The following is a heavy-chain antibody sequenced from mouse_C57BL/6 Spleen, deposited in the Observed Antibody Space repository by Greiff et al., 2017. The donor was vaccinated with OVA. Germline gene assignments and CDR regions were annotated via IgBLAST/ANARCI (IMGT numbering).Heavy chain of an antibody. Sequence: EVQVVESGGDLVKPGGSLKLSCAASGFTFSSYGMSWVRQTPDKRLEWVATISSGGSYTYYPDSVKGRFTISRDNAKNTLYLQMSSLKSEDTAMYYCARQEIVTPFAYWGQGTLVTVSA. CDR3: ARQEIVTPFAY. CDR2: ISSGGSYT. V-gene: IGHV5-6*01. J-gene: IGHJ3*01. D-gene: IGHD2-5*01. CDR1: GFTFSSYG.